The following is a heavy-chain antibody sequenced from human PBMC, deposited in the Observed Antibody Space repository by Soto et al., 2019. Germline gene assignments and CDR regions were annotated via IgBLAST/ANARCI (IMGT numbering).Heavy chain of an antibody. J-gene: IGHJ6*02. Sequence: SETLSLTCTVSGGSISSSSYYWGWIRQPPGKGLEWIGSIYYSGSTYYNPSLKSRVTISVDTSKNQFSLKLSSVTAADTAVYYCAATRDPTYGVVGGDYYGMDVWGQGTTVT. CDR3: AATRDPTYGVVGGDYYGMDV. CDR2: IYYSGST. V-gene: IGHV4-39*01. D-gene: IGHD3-16*01. CDR1: GGSISSSSYY.